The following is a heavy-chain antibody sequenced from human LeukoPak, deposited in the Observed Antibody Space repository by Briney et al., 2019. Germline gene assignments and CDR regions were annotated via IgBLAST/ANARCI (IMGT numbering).Heavy chain of an antibody. Sequence: GASVTVSCKASGYTITSYGINWVRQAPGQGLEWMGWISGYNGNTNYAQKLQGRVTMTTDTSSSTAYMELRSLRSDDTAVYYCARGYYDSSGNYPRYFDSWGQGTLVTVSS. V-gene: IGHV1-18*01. CDR3: ARGYYDSSGNYPRYFDS. CDR2: ISGYNGNT. D-gene: IGHD3-22*01. CDR1: GYTITSYG. J-gene: IGHJ4*02.